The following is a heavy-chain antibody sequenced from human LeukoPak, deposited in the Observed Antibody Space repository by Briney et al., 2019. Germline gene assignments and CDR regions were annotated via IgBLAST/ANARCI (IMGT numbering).Heavy chain of an antibody. CDR2: ISGSGGTT. CDR1: GFTFSSYA. CDR3: AKSPIPGIAVTGRYFDY. D-gene: IGHD6-19*01. V-gene: IGHV3-23*01. J-gene: IGHJ4*02. Sequence: GGSLRLSCAASGFTFSSYAMSWVRQAPGKGLEWVSGISGSGGTTYYADSVKGPFTISRDNSKNTLYLQMNSLRAEDTAVYYCAKSPIPGIAVTGRYFDYSGQGTLVTVSS.